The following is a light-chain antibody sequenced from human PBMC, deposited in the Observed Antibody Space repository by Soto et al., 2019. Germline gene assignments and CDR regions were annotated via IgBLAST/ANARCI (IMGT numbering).Light chain of an antibody. CDR1: QKIFFRSNNKTY. Sequence: DIVMTQSPDSLAVSLGERATINCKSTQKIFFRSNNKTYLAWYQQKPRQPPKLLIYWASTRDSGVPDRFSGSGSGTDFTLTISSVQPEDSATYYCQQAATFPLTFGGGTEVEIK. CDR3: QQAATFPLT. CDR2: WAS. V-gene: IGKV4-1*01. J-gene: IGKJ4*01.